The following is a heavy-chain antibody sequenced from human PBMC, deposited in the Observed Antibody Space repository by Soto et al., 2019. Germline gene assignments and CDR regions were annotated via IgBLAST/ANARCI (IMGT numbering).Heavy chain of an antibody. CDR3: ARSRIAVGHFDY. Sequence: GGSLRLSCAASGFTFSSYGMHWVRQAPGKGLEWVAVIWYDGSNKYYVDSVKGRFTISRDNSKNTLYLQMNSLRAEDTAVYYCARSRIAVGHFDYWGQGTLVTVSS. V-gene: IGHV3-33*01. CDR1: GFTFSSYG. J-gene: IGHJ4*02. CDR2: IWYDGSNK. D-gene: IGHD6-19*01.